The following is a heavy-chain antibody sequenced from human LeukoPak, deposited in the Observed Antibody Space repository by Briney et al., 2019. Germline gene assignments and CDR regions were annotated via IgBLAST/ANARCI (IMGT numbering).Heavy chain of an antibody. CDR1: GGSFSSYY. J-gene: IGHJ6*01. V-gene: IGHV4-34*01. CDR2: IDHNGNT. D-gene: IGHD3-10*01. Sequence: PSETLSLTCAVYGGSFSSYYWSWIPQPPGQGLEWIGEIDHNGNTNYNPSLKSRVTISVDTSKNHFSLRMNSVTAADTAVYYCASEFYYG. CDR3: ASEFYYG.